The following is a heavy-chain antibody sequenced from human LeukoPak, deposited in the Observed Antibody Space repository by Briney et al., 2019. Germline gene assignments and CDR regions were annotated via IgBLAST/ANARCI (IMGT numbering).Heavy chain of an antibody. CDR2: ISWNSGSI. CDR1: GFTFDDYA. D-gene: IGHD5-24*01. CDR3: ARDPSPPDGSGVSREGWLHLTRGMDV. V-gene: IGHV3-9*01. J-gene: IGHJ6*02. Sequence: GGSLRLSCAASGFTFDDYAMHWVRQAPGKGLEWVSGISWNSGSIGYADSVKGRFTISRDNAKNSLYLQMNSLRAEDTAVYYCARDPSPPDGSGVSREGWLHLTRGMDVWGQGTTVTVSS.